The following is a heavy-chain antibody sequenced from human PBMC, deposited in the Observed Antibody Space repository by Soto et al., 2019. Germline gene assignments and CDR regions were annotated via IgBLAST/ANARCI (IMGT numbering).Heavy chain of an antibody. CDR3: ARGEWLLLPYFDY. D-gene: IGHD3-22*01. J-gene: IGHJ4*02. CDR1: GGSISSYY. V-gene: IGHV4-59*01. CDR2: IYYSGSN. Sequence: QVQLQESGPGLVTPSETLSLTCTVSGGSISSYYWSWIRQPPGKGLEWIGYIYYSGSNNYNPSLKSLVTISVDTSKNQFSLKLSSVTAADTAVYYCARGEWLLLPYFDYWGQGTLVTVSS.